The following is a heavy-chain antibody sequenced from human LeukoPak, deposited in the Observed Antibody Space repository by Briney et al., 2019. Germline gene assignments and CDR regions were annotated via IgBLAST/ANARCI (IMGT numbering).Heavy chain of an antibody. CDR1: GGSISNYY. J-gene: IGHJ5*02. CDR2: IYYSGTT. D-gene: IGHD2-2*01. Sequence: PSETLSLTCIVSGGSISNYYWSWIRQSPGTGLEWIGFIYYSGTTNYNPSLKSRVTISVDTSKNQFSLKLNSVTAADTAVYYCARTTEDCSSTSCYQYWFDPWGQGTLVTVSS. CDR3: ARTTEDCSSTSCYQYWFDP. V-gene: IGHV4-59*01.